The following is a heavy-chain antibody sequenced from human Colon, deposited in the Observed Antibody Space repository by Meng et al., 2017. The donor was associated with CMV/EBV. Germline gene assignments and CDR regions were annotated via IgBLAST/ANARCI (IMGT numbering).Heavy chain of an antibody. D-gene: IGHD5-24*01. Sequence: SCNATGYLFAAYWIAWVRQMPGKGLEWMGIIYPNDYDTRYSPAFQGQVTISADKSTNTAYLQWSSLKASDTATYFCARQMATITDYDYWGQGTLVTVSS. CDR2: IYPNDYDT. J-gene: IGHJ4*02. V-gene: IGHV5-51*01. CDR1: GYLFAAYW. CDR3: ARQMATITDYDY.